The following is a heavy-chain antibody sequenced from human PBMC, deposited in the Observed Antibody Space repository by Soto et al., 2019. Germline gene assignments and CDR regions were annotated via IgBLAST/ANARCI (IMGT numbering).Heavy chain of an antibody. V-gene: IGHV3-23*01. CDR2: ISASGAST. CDR1: GFTFINYA. J-gene: IGHJ5*02. D-gene: IGHD4-4*01. Sequence: EVQLLESGGGLVQPGGSLTLSCTASGFTFINYAMTWVRQAPGKGLEWVSAISASGASTYYADSVKGRFTISRDNSKNTLYLQMNSLSAEDTAVYYCATVPRTTVTTPAGRWFDPWGQGTLVTVSS. CDR3: ATVPRTTVTTPAGRWFDP.